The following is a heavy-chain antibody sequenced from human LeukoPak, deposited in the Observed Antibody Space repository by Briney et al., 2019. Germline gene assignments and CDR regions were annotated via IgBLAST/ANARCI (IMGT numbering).Heavy chain of an antibody. V-gene: IGHV1-8*01. CDR1: GYTFTSYD. D-gene: IGHD1-26*01. CDR2: MNPNSGNT. J-gene: IGHJ6*02. CDR3: ARGRETSGSYYYYYGMDV. Sequence: ASVKVSCKASGYTFTSYDINWARQATGQGLEWMGWMNPNSGNTGYAQKFQGRVTITRNTSISTAYMELSSLRSEDTAVYYCARGRETSGSYYYYYGMDVWGQGTTVTVSS.